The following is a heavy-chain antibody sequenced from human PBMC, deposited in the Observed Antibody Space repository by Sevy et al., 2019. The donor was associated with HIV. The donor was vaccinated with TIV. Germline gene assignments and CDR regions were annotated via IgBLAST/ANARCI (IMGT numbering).Heavy chain of an antibody. CDR3: ARMKFWNGYFDY. V-gene: IGHV4-30-4*01. Sequence: SENLSLTCSVSGGSISNADHYWSWIRQPPGKGLEWIGYIYYSGRTYYNPSLKSRISISVDTSRNQFSLSLDSVTAADTAVYYCARMKFWNGYFDYWGQGTLVTVSS. J-gene: IGHJ4*02. CDR2: IYYSGRT. D-gene: IGHD3-3*01. CDR1: GGSISNADHY.